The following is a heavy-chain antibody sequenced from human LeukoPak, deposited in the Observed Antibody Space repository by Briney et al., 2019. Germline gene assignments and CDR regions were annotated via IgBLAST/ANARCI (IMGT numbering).Heavy chain of an antibody. D-gene: IGHD3-22*01. CDR2: IYPGDSDT. CDR1: GYSFTSYW. J-gene: IGHJ4*02. CDR3: ARLDDSSGYYPYYFDY. V-gene: IGHV5-51*01. Sequence: GESLKISCKGSGYSFTSYWIGWVRQMPGKGLEWMGIIYPGDSDTRYSPSFQGQVTISADKSISTAYLQWRSLKASDTAMYYCARLDDSSGYYPYYFDYWGQGTLVTVSS.